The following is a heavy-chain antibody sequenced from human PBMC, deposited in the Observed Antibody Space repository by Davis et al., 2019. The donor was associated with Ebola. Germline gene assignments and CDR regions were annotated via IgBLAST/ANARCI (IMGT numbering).Heavy chain of an antibody. CDR3: ASLFRDV. V-gene: IGHV4-59*12. D-gene: IGHD2-21*01. CDR1: GDSISAYY. Sequence: SETLSLTCTVSGDSISAYYWSWIRQPPGKGLEWIGNIYYSGTTNYNPSLKSRVTISVDTSKNQFSLKLSSVTAADTAVYYCASLFRDVWGKGTTVTVSS. J-gene: IGHJ6*04. CDR2: IYYSGTT.